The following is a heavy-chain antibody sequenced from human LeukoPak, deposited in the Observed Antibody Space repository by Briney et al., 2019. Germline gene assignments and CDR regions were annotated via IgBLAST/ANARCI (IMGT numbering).Heavy chain of an antibody. CDR2: ISRDGSNK. CDR1: GFIFSSYG. D-gene: IGHD3-22*01. CDR3: AKAMYADYDSSDL. J-gene: IGHJ4*02. V-gene: IGHV3-30*18. Sequence: GGSLRLSCAAPGFIFSSYGMHWVRQAPGKGLEWVAVISRDGSNKYYADSVKGRFTISRDNSKNTLYLQMNSLRGEDTAVYYCAKAMYADYDSSDLWGQGTLVTVSS.